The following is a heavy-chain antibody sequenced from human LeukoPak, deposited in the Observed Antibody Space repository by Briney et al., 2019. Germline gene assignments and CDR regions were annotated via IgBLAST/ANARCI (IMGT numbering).Heavy chain of an antibody. CDR1: GYTFTSYG. J-gene: IGHJ3*02. CDR2: ISAYNGNT. D-gene: IGHD6-13*01. CDR3: ARDIRLWSGIAAALNAFDI. V-gene: IGHV1-18*01. Sequence: ASVKVSCKASGYTFTSYGISWVRQAPGQGLEWMGWISAYNGNTNYAQKLQGRVTMTTDTSTSTAYMELRSLRSDDTAVYYCARDIRLWSGIAAALNAFDIWGQGTMVTVSS.